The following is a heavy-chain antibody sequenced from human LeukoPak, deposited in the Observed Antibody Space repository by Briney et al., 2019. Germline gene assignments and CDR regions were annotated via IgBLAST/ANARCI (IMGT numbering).Heavy chain of an antibody. J-gene: IGHJ5*02. CDR2: IYPGDSDT. CDR3: ARHRRYCSSTSCYLNWFDP. CDR1: GYSFTSYW. Sequence: GESLKISCKGSGYSFTSYWIGWVRRMPGKGLEWMGIIYPGDSDTRYSPSFQGQVTISADKSISTAYLQWSSLKASDTAMYYCARHRRYCSSTSCYLNWFDPWGQGTLVTVSS. D-gene: IGHD2-2*01. V-gene: IGHV5-51*01.